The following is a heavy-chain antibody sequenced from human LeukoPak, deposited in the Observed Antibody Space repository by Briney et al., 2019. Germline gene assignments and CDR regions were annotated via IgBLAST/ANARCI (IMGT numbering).Heavy chain of an antibody. CDR2: IYTSGST. D-gene: IGHD1-26*01. V-gene: IGHV4-61*02. Sequence: RASQTLSLTCTVSGGSISSGSYYWSWIRQPAGKGLEWIGRIYTSGSTNYNPSLKSRVTISVDTSKNQFSLKLSSVTAADTAVYYCARWAGVGAFDYWGQGTLVTVSS. CDR3: ARWAGVGAFDY. CDR1: GGSISSGSYY. J-gene: IGHJ4*02.